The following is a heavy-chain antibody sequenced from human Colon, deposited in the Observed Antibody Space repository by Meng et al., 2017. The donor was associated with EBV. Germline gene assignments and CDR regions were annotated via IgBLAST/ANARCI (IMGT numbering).Heavy chain of an antibody. CDR3: ARTFGYCSNNNCPRTLGY. J-gene: IGHJ4*02. D-gene: IGHD2-2*03. V-gene: IGHV4-34*02. CDR1: GGSLRCYY. Sequence: QVQLQQGGAGRLKPPEALSLTCGVCGGSLRCYYWSWIRHFPGRTLEFIGDINHSGSANYNPSLRSRVTISVDTYNNQIFLNLHSVTAADTAVYHCARTFGYCSNNNCPRTLGYWGQGTLVTVSS. CDR2: INHSGSA.